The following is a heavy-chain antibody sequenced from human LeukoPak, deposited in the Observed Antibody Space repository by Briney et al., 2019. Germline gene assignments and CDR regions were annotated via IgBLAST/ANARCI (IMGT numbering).Heavy chain of an antibody. CDR2: IYYSGST. V-gene: IGHV4-31*03. D-gene: IGHD2-21*02. CDR3: ARVRYCGGDCYSGTHGPIDY. J-gene: IGHJ4*02. Sequence: SETLSLTCTVSGGSISSGGYYWSWIRQHPGKGLEWIGYIYYSGSTYYNPSLKSRVTISVDTSKNQFSLKLSSVTAADTAVYYCARVRYCGGDCYSGTHGPIDYWGQETLVTVSS. CDR1: GGSISSGGYY.